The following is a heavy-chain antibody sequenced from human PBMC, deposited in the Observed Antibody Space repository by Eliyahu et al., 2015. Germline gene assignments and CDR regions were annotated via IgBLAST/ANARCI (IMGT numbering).Heavy chain of an antibody. CDR1: GDXISSTTW. V-gene: IGHV4-4*02. D-gene: IGHD6-13*01. J-gene: IGHJ4*02. CDR2: IXHSGST. CDR3: ARDSRAGARKYFFDY. Sequence: QVQLQESGPGLVKSSGTLSLTXAVXGDXISSTTWXSWVRXPXGKGLEWMGEIXHSGSTNYNSSLKSRVTISVDKSKNQFSLQLSSVTAADTAVYYCARDSRAGARKYFFDYWGQGTKVTVSS.